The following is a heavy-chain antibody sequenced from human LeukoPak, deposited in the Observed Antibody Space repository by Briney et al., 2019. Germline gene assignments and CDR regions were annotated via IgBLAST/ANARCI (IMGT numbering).Heavy chain of an antibody. Sequence: GASVKVSCKASGYTFTSYYMHWLRQAPGQGLEWMGIINPSGGSTSYAQKFQGRVTMTRDTSTSTVYMELSSLRSEDTAVYYCARDGVVWQLVSYSYYYYMDVWGKGTTVTVSS. V-gene: IGHV1-46*01. CDR2: INPSGGST. D-gene: IGHD6-6*01. CDR3: ARDGVVWQLVSYSYYYYMDV. CDR1: GYTFTSYY. J-gene: IGHJ6*03.